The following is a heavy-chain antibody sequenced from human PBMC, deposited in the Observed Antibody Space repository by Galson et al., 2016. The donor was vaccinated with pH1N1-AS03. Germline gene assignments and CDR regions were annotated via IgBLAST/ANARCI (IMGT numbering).Heavy chain of an antibody. J-gene: IGHJ4*02. V-gene: IGHV3-74*03. CDR2: ISPDGTSA. CDR3: AKPSAADWQAFNY. CDR1: GFPFSTYW. D-gene: IGHD3-9*01. Sequence: SLRLSCAASGFPFSTYWMHWVRQAPGKGLAWVSRISPDGTSALYADSVKGRFTIFRDNTHSTLYMQMDSLTAEDTAVYYWAKPSAADWQAFNYWGRGALVTVSS.